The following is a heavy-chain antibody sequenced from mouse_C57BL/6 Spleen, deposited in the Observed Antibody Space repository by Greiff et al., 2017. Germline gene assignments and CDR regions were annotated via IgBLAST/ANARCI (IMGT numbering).Heavy chain of an antibody. V-gene: IGHV5-9-1*02. CDR2: ISSGGDYI. Sequence: EVQRVESGEGLVKPGGSLKLSCAASGFTFSSYAMSWVRQTPEKRLEWVAYISSGGDYIYYADPVKGRFTISRDNARNTLYLQMSSLKSEDTAMYYCTRERGDYPWFDYWGQGTTLTVSS. CDR1: GFTFSSYA. CDR3: TRERGDYPWFDY. D-gene: IGHD2-4*01. J-gene: IGHJ2*01.